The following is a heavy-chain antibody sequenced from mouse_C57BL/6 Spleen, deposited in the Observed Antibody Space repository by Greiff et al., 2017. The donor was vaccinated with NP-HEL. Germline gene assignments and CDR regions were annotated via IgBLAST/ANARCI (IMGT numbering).Heavy chain of an antibody. V-gene: IGHV1-26*01. CDR3: AEGRAWFAY. J-gene: IGHJ3*01. CDR2: INPNNGGT. CDR1: GYTFTDYY. Sequence: VQLQQSGPELVKPGASVKISCKASGYTFTDYYMNWVKQSHGKSLEWIGDINPNNGGTSYNQKFKGKATLTVDKSSSTAYMELRSLTSEDSAVYYCAEGRAWFAYWGQGTLVTVSA.